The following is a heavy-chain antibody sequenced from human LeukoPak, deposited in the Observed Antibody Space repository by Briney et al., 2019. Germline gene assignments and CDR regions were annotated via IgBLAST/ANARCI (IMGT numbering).Heavy chain of an antibody. CDR3: AMIWFGELGAFDI. CDR2: ISSSSSTI. J-gene: IGHJ3*02. V-gene: IGHV3-48*04. D-gene: IGHD3-10*01. Sequence: GGSLRLSCAASGFTFSSYSMDWVRQAPGKGLGWVSYISSSSSTIYYADSVKGRFTISRDNAKNSLYLQMNSLRAEDTAVYYCAMIWFGELGAFDIWGQGTMVTVSS. CDR1: GFTFSSYS.